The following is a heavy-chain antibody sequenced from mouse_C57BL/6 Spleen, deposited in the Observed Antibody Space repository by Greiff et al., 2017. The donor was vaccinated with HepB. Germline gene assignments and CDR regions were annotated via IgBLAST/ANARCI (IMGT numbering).Heavy chain of an antibody. V-gene: IGHV5-4*01. CDR2: ISDGGSYT. CDR1: GFTFSSYA. Sequence: EVQLVESGGGLVKPGGSLKLSCAASGFTFSSYAMSWVRQTPEKRLEWVATISDGGSYTYYPDNVKGRFTISRDNAKNNLYLQMSHLKSEDTAMYYCARDRGYDDYAMDYWGQGTSVTVSS. J-gene: IGHJ4*01. CDR3: ARDRGYDDYAMDY. D-gene: IGHD2-2*01.